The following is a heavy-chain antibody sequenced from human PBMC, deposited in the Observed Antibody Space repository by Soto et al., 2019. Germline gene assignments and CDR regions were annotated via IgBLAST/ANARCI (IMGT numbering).Heavy chain of an antibody. CDR3: ARERRYSSSWYEVDY. Sequence: QVQLVQSGAEVKKPGASVKVSCKASGYTFTSYGISWVRQAPGQGLEWMGWISAYNGNTNYAQKLQGRVTMTTDTSTSTAYRELRSLRSDDTAVYYCARERRYSSSWYEVDYWGQGTLVTVSS. J-gene: IGHJ4*02. V-gene: IGHV1-18*01. CDR1: GYTFTSYG. CDR2: ISAYNGNT. D-gene: IGHD6-13*01.